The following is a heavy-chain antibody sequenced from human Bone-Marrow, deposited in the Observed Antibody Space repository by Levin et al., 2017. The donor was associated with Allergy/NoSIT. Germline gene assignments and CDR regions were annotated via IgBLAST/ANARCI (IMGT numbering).Heavy chain of an antibody. V-gene: IGHV3-7*04. Sequence: GGSLRLSCAASGFTFSSYWMSWVRQAPGKGLEWVANIKQDGSEKYYVDSVKGRFTISRDNAKNSLYLQMNSLRAEDTAVYYCARDRGGPSEYFQHWGQGTLVTVSS. J-gene: IGHJ1*01. CDR3: ARDRGGPSEYFQH. CDR2: IKQDGSEK. CDR1: GFTFSSYW.